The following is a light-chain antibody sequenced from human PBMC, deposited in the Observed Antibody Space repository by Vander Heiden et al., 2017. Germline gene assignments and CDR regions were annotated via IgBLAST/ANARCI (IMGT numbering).Light chain of an antibody. J-gene: IGLJ3*02. V-gene: IGLV3-19*01. CDR3: KAGNSSGKHRV. CDR2: GKN. CDR1: SLRRSY. Sequence: SSELTQDPAVSVALGQTVRLTFQGDSLRRSYAPRFLQKPGQAPVLFSYGKNNWPSGIPDRVSGSSAGNTAALSSTGAQAEDEADYYGKAGNSSGKHRVFGGGTKLTVL.